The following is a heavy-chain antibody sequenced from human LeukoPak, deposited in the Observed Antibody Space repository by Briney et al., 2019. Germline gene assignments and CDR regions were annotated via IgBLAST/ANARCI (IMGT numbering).Heavy chain of an antibody. V-gene: IGHV3-23*01. CDR3: AKMGDYDILTGYADFDY. D-gene: IGHD3-9*01. CDR2: ISGSGDST. J-gene: IGHJ4*02. CDR1: AFTFNIYA. Sequence: GGSLRLSCAASAFTFNIYAMSWVRQAPGKGLEWVSGISGSGDSTYYADSVKGRFTISRDNSKNTLYLQMNSLRAEDTAIYYCAKMGDYDILTGYADFDYWGQGTLATVSS.